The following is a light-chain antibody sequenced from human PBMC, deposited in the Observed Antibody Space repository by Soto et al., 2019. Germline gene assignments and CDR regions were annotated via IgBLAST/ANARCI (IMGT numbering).Light chain of an antibody. J-gene: IGKJ1*01. CDR1: ESFLYSSNNMNY. CDR2: WAS. V-gene: IGKV4-1*01. Sequence: DVVLTQSPDSLAVSLGERATIICKSSESFLYSSNNMNYLAWYQQKAGQPPKLLIYWASTRESGVPDRFGGSGSGTEFTLTINSLQAEDVAVYYCQQYYSTPWTFGQGTKVDIK. CDR3: QQYYSTPWT.